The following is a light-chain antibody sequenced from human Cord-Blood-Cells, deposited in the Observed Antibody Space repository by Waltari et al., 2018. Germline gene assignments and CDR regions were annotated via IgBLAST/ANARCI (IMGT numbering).Light chain of an antibody. CDR1: SSDVGGYNY. V-gene: IGLV2-14*01. CDR3: SSYTSSSTLV. CDR2: EVS. Sequence: QSALTQPASVSGSPGQSITTSCTGTSSDVGGYNYVPWYQQQPSKAPKLMIYEVSNRPSGVSNRFSGSKSGNTASLTISGLQAEDEADYYCSSYTSSSTLVFGTGTKVTVL. J-gene: IGLJ1*01.